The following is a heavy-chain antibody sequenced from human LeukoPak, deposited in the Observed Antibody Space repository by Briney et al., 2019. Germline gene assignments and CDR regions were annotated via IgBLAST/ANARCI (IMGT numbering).Heavy chain of an antibody. CDR2: INPNSGGT. CDR1: GYTFTSYG. D-gene: IGHD3-10*01. J-gene: IGHJ4*02. CDR3: AIDSWDYYGSGSYYY. Sequence: ASVKVSCKASGYTFTSYGISWVRQAPGQGLEWMGWINPNSGGTSYAQKFQGRVTMTRDTSITTAYLELSSLRSDDTAVYYCAIDSWDYYGSGSYYYWGQGTLVTVSS. V-gene: IGHV1-2*02.